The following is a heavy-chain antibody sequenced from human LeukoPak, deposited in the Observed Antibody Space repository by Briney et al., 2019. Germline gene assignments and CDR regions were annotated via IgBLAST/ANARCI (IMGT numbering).Heavy chain of an antibody. V-gene: IGHV3-15*01. Sequence: GSLRLSCAASGFTFSNAGMSWVRQAPGKELEWVGRIKSKTDGGTTDYAAPVKGRFTISRDDSNNTLYLQMNSLKTEDTAVYYCTTAPKDTAMVMDYFDYWGQGTLVTVSS. CDR1: GFTFSNAG. CDR3: TTAPKDTAMVMDYFDY. D-gene: IGHD5-18*01. J-gene: IGHJ4*02. CDR2: IKSKTDGGTT.